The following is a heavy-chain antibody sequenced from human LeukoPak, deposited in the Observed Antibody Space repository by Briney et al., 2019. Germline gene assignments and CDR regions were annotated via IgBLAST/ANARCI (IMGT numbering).Heavy chain of an antibody. CDR1: GFTVRDYG. CDR3: AKGSGSSHSGGPL. D-gene: IGHD2-15*01. CDR2: TSGSGGST. V-gene: IGHV3-23*01. Sequence: GGSLRLSCAASGFTVRDYGMHWVRQAPGKGLEWVSATSGSGGSTYYADSVKGRFTISRDNSKNTLYLQMNSLRAEDTAVYYCAKGSGSSHSGGPLWGQGTLVTVSS. J-gene: IGHJ4*02.